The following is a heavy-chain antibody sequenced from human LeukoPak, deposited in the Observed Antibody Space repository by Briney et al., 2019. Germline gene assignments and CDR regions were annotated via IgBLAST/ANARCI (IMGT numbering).Heavy chain of an antibody. CDR2: IYTSGST. V-gene: IGHV4-4*07. CDR3: ARDRSLSARYGMDV. J-gene: IGHJ6*02. CDR1: GGSISSYY. D-gene: IGHD2-21*01. Sequence: PSETLSLTCTVSGGSISSYYWSWIRQPAGKGLEWIGRIYTSGSTNYNPSLKSRVTMSVDTSKNQFSLKLSSVTAADTAVYYCARDRSLSARYGMDVWGQGTTVTVSS.